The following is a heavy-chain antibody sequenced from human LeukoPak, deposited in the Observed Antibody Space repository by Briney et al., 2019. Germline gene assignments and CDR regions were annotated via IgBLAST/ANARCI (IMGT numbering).Heavy chain of an antibody. D-gene: IGHD2-2*02. J-gene: IGHJ6*03. CDR1: GYTFTSYG. CDR3: ARGAKTAVLPYYYYYMDDV. V-gene: IGHV1-18*01. CDR2: ISAYNGNT. Sequence: GASVKVSCKASGYTFTSYGISWVRQAPGQGLEWMGWISAYNGNTNYAQKLQGRVTMTTDTSTSTAYMELSRLRSDDTAVYYCARGAKTAVLPYYYYYMDDVWGTGTTVTVSS.